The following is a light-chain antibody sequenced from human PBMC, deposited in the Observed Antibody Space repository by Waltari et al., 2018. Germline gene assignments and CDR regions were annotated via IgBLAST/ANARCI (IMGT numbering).Light chain of an antibody. J-gene: IGLJ1*01. CDR1: SSDVGGYNF. Sequence: QSALTQPASVSGSPGQSITISCTGTSSDVGGYNFVSWYQQHPGKAPKLMIYDATNRPSGVSSRFSGSKAGNTASLTISGLQAEDEADYYCSSFANSDPRHVFGTGTKVTVL. CDR3: SSFANSDPRHV. CDR2: DAT. V-gene: IGLV2-14*03.